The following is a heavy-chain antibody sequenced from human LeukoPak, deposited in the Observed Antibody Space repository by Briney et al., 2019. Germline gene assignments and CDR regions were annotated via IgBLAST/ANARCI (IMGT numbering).Heavy chain of an antibody. CDR3: ARGLDTDMARDAFDI. V-gene: IGHV3-74*01. Sequence: RGSLRLSCAAPGFTFSSYWMHWVRHALGKGLGWVSRINGDGSSTRYADSVKGRYTISRDNAKNSLYLQMNSLRAEDTAVYYCARGLDTDMARDAFDIWGQGTMVTVSS. CDR1: GFTFSSYW. CDR2: INGDGSST. J-gene: IGHJ3*02. D-gene: IGHD5-18*01.